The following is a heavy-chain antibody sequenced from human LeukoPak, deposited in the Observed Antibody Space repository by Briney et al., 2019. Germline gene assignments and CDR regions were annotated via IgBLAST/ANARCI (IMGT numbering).Heavy chain of an antibody. V-gene: IGHV3-13*01. CDR2: IGTASDT. J-gene: IGHJ6*03. Sequence: HPGGSLRLSCAASGFTFSSFDMHWVRQPTGQGLEWVSTIGTASDTYYPGSVEGRFTLSRDNAKNSLYLQINSLTARDTAVYYCARGPPRGKYYYMDVWGKGTTVTVSS. CDR1: GFTFSSFD. D-gene: IGHD1-1*01. CDR3: ARGPPRGKYYYMDV.